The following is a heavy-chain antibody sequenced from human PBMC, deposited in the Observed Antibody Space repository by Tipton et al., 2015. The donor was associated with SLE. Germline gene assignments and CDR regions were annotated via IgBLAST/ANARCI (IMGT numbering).Heavy chain of an antibody. J-gene: IGHJ4*02. V-gene: IGHV3-30*04. CDR3: ATHCGGDCSS. D-gene: IGHD2-21*01. Sequence: SLRLSCGASGRTFNTYAMHWVRQAPGKGLEWVAVISKDGSYRDNGDSVKGRFTISRDNSKSTLFLQMNTLRTDDMAVYYCATHCGGDCSSWGQGTLVTVSS. CDR2: ISKDGSYR. CDR1: GRTFNTYA.